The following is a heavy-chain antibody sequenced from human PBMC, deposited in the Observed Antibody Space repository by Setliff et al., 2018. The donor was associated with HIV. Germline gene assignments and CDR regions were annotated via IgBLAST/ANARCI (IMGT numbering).Heavy chain of an antibody. V-gene: IGHV4-4*08. Sequence: KLSETLSLTCTVSGGSISSYYWSWIRQPPGKGLEWVGYIYTSGSTNYNPSLKSRVTISVDTSKNQFSLKLSSVTAADTAVYYCARVNYDSSGYLYYYYYYMDVWGKGTTVTVSS. J-gene: IGHJ6*03. CDR1: GGSISSYY. CDR2: IYTSGST. D-gene: IGHD3-22*01. CDR3: ARVNYDSSGYLYYYYYYMDV.